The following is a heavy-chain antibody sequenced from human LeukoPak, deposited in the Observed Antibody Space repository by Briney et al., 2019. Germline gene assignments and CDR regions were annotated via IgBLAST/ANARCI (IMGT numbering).Heavy chain of an antibody. J-gene: IGHJ4*02. CDR1: FTFGDYA. CDR2: IRXKAXGGKT. D-gene: IGHD2-2*01. Sequence: FTFGDYAXSWVGQAPGKGLEWVGLIRXKAXGGKTEYAASVKGRFTISRDEYKVSAYLQMNSLKTEDTAVYYCTRAEGYCSSTSCYLFSYYFDYWGQGTLVTVSS. V-gene: IGHV3-49*04. CDR3: TRAEGYCSSTSCYLFSYYFDY.